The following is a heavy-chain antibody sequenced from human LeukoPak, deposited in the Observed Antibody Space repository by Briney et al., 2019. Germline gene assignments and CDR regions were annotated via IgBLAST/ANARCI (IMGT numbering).Heavy chain of an antibody. D-gene: IGHD6-13*01. V-gene: IGHV4-59*08. CDR3: ARHLSGSSWYPSGPENWFDP. Sequence: PETLSLTCTVSGGSISSYYWSWIRQPPGKGLEWIGYIYYSGSTNYNPSLKSRVTISVDTSKNQFSLKLSSVTAADTAVYYCARHLSGSSWYPSGPENWFDPWGQGTLVTVSS. CDR1: GGSISSYY. CDR2: IYYSGST. J-gene: IGHJ5*02.